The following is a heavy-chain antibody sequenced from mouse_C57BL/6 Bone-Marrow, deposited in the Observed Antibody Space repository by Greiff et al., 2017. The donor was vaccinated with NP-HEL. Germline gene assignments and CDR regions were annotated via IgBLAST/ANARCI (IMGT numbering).Heavy chain of an antibody. CDR3: ARLLLIYYDLAWYFDV. CDR1: GFNIKDYY. CDR2: IDPEDGET. V-gene: IGHV14-2*01. J-gene: IGHJ1*03. Sequence: EVKLVESGAELVKPGASVKLSCTASGFNIKDYYMHWVKQRTEQGLEWIGRIDPEDGETKYAPKFQGKATITADTSSNTAYLQLSSLTSEDTAVYYCARLLLIYYDLAWYFDVWGTGTTVTVSS. D-gene: IGHD2-4*01.